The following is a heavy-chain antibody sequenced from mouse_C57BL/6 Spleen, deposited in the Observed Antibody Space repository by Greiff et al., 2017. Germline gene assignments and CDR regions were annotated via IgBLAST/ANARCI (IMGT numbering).Heavy chain of an antibody. CDR2: IYPGSGGT. J-gene: IGHJ2*01. CDR1: GYTFTSYW. Sequence: VQLQQSGAELVKPGASVKMSCKASGYTFTSYWITWVKQRPGQGLEWIGDIYPGSGGTNYNEKFKGKATLTVDKSSSTAYMQLSSLTSEDSAVYNCERAGATEYWGQGTTLTVSS. D-gene: IGHD1-1*01. V-gene: IGHV1-55*01. CDR3: ERAGATEY.